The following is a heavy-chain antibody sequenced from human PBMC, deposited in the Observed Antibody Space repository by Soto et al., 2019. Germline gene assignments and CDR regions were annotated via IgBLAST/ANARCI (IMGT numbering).Heavy chain of an antibody. CDR3: ARHPGDSSGYHSYPY. Sequence: PSETLSLTCAVYGGSFSGYYWSWIRQPPGKGLEWIGEINHSGSTNYNPSVKSRVTISVDTSKNQFSLKLSSVTAADTAVYYCARHPGDSSGYHSYPYWGQGTLVTVS. V-gene: IGHV4-34*01. CDR2: INHSGST. D-gene: IGHD3-22*01. J-gene: IGHJ4*02. CDR1: GGSFSGYY.